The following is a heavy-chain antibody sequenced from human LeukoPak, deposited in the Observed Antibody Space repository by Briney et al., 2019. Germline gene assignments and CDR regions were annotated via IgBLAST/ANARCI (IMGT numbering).Heavy chain of an antibody. CDR2: ISSSSNTI. D-gene: IGHD5-24*01. Sequence: GGSLGLSCEASGFTFSTYAINWVRQAPGKGPEWVSYISSSSNTIYYADSVKGRFTISRDNAKNSLFLQMNSLGAEDTAVYYCARAPTIGTTAIFDYWGQGTLVTVSS. V-gene: IGHV3-48*04. CDR3: ARAPTIGTTAIFDY. CDR1: GFTFSTYA. J-gene: IGHJ4*02.